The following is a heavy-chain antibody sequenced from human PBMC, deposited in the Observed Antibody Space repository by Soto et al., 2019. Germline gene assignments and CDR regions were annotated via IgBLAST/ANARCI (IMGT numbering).Heavy chain of an antibody. CDR3: ARGSPSGRYGMDV. J-gene: IGHJ6*02. CDR1: GGSFSCYY. CDR2: INHSGST. Sequence: SETLSLTCAVYGGSFSCYYWSWIRQPPGKGLEWIGEINHSGSTNYNPSLKSRVTISVDTSKNQFSLKLSSVTAADTAVYYCARGSPSGRYGMDVWGQGTTVTVSS. V-gene: IGHV4-34*01. D-gene: IGHD3-10*01.